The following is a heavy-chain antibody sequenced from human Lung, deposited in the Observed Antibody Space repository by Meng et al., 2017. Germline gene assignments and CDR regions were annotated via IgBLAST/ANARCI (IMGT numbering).Heavy chain of an antibody. CDR3: VRGGQDQAYYDFWSGPFDP. J-gene: IGHJ5*02. CDR1: GGSIRSRNW. D-gene: IGHD3-3*01. Sequence: QVPLPESGPGLVKPSGTLSLPCAGFGGSIRSRNWWSWVRQSPGKGLEWIGEIYHSGRTNYNPSLESRVTISLDKSQNHFSLKVKSVTAADTAVYYCVRGGQDQAYYDFWSGPFDPWGQGTLVTVSS. CDR2: IYHSGRT. V-gene: IGHV4-4*02.